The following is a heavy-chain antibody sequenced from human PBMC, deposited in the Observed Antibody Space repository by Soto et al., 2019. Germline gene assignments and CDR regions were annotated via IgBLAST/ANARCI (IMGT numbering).Heavy chain of an antibody. CDR1: GYSFTRYG. Sequence: ASVKVSCKASGYSFTRYGIGWARQAPGQGLEWMGGINANSGTANYAQKFQGRVTITADESTSTAYMELSSLKSEETAVYYCARSPSLFIDYWGQGTPVTVSS. CDR2: INANSGTA. J-gene: IGHJ4*02. V-gene: IGHV1-69*13. D-gene: IGHD3-10*01. CDR3: ARSPSLFIDY.